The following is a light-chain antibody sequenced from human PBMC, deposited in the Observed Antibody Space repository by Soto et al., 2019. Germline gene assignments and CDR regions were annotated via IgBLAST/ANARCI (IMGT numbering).Light chain of an antibody. CDR1: QSVSSNY. V-gene: IGKV3-20*01. J-gene: IGKJ1*01. CDR2: GAS. CDR3: QQYVTSPWT. Sequence: DIVLTQSPGTLSLSPGERATLSCRASQSVSSNYLAWYQQKPGQAPRLLIYGASSGVTGIPDRFSGSGSGKDFTLAISRLETEDFAVYYCQQYVTSPWTFGQGTKVEIK.